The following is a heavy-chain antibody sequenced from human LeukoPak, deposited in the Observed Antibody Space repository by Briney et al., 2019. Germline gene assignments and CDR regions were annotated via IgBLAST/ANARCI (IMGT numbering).Heavy chain of an antibody. V-gene: IGHV4-34*01. CDR3: ARHPRIGYCSSPSCPPLDY. J-gene: IGHJ4*02. Sequence: SETLSLTCAVYGGSFSGYYWSWIRQPPGKGLEWIGEINHSGSTNYNPSLKSRVTISVDTSKNQFSLKLSSVTAADTAVYYCARHPRIGYCSSPSCPPLDYGAQETLVTVSS. D-gene: IGHD2-2*01. CDR2: INHSGST. CDR1: GGSFSGYY.